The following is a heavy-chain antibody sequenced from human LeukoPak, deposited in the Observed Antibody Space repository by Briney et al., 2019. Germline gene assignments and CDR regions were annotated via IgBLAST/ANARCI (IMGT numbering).Heavy chain of an antibody. V-gene: IGHV3-66*01. CDR1: GFTVSSNY. CDR2: IYTGGST. J-gene: IGHJ4*02. CDR3: ARYGSGSQAPD. D-gene: IGHD3-10*01. Sequence: QAGGSLRLSCAASGFTVSSNYMSWVRQAPGKGLEWVSVIYTGGSTYYAGSVKGRFSISRDNSKNTLYLQMNSLRAEDTAVYYCARYGSGSQAPDWAQGTLVTVSS.